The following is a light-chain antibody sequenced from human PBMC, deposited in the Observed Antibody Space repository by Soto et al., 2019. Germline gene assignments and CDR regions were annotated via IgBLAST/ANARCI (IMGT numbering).Light chain of an antibody. CDR2: DVS. CDR1: SSEVGGYDY. Sequence: QSALTQPPSASGSPGQSVTISCTGTSSEVGGYDYVSWYQQHPGKAPKVIIYDVSQRPSGVPDRFSGSKSGNRASLTVSGLQAEDEADYYCCSYAGSNSLYVFGTGTKLTVL. CDR3: CSYAGSNSLYV. V-gene: IGLV2-8*01. J-gene: IGLJ1*01.